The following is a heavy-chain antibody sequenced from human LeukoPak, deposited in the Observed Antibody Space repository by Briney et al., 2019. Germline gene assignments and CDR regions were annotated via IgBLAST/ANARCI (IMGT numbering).Heavy chain of an antibody. V-gene: IGHV3-30*04. Sequence: GGSLRLSCAASGFTFSSYAMHWVRQAPGKGLEWVAVTSYDGSNKYYADSVKGRFTISRDNSKNTLYLQMNSLRAEDTAVYYCARDLFSNTAMGDWGQGTLVTVSS. J-gene: IGHJ4*02. D-gene: IGHD5-18*01. CDR1: GFTFSSYA. CDR3: ARDLFSNTAMGD. CDR2: TSYDGSNK.